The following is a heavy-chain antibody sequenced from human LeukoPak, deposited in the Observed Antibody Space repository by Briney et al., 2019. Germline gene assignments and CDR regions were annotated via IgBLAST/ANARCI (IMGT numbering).Heavy chain of an antibody. J-gene: IGHJ4*02. CDR2: ISGSGSRT. D-gene: IGHD2-21*02. V-gene: IGHV3-23*01. Sequence: GGSLRLSCAVSGITFNSYAMNWVRQAPGKGLEWVSSISGSGSRTYYADSVKGRFTISRDNSKNTLFLQMDSLRAEDTAVYYCAKGQGCGDGCYMFEHWGQGILVTVSS. CDR3: AKGQGCGDGCYMFEH. CDR1: GITFNSYA.